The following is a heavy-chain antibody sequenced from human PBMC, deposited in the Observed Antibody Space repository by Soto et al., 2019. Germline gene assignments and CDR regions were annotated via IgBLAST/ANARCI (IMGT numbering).Heavy chain of an antibody. Sequence: GSLRLSCAASGFTFSSYEMNWVRQAPGKGLEWVSYISSSGSTIYYADSVKGRFTISRDNAKNSLYLQMNSLRAEDTAVYYCASDAIAVGFDYWGQGTLVTVSS. CDR3: ASDAIAVGFDY. V-gene: IGHV3-48*03. J-gene: IGHJ4*02. D-gene: IGHD6-19*01. CDR1: GFTFSSYE. CDR2: ISSSGSTI.